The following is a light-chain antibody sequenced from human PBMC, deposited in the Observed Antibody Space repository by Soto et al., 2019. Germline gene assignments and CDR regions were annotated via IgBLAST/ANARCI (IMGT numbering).Light chain of an antibody. CDR1: QDINSR. CDR2: AAT. V-gene: IGKV1-12*01. CDR3: LQVANFPRT. J-gene: IGKJ1*01. Sequence: DIQMTQSPSSVSASVGDTFTITCLASQDINSRLAWFQQQPGRPPKYVIQAATMLQSGFPSRFAGSGSGRDFTLTIHTLQPEDSATYYCLQVANFPRTFGQGTKVDI.